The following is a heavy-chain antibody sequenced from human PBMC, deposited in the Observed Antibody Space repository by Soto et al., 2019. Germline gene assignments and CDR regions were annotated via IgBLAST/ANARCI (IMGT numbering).Heavy chain of an antibody. CDR2: IGPESGAT. V-gene: IGHV1-2*02. J-gene: IGHJ4*02. D-gene: IGHD1-26*01. CDR1: GYTFTGHY. CDR3: GRGRSGQIVVFY. Sequence: APVKVSCKASGYTFTGHYIHWVRQAPEQGPEWMGEIGPESGATRYAQRFQGRVTMTRDMSITTVYMELNNLSPDDTAVYYCGRGRSGQIVVFYWGQGTPVTVS.